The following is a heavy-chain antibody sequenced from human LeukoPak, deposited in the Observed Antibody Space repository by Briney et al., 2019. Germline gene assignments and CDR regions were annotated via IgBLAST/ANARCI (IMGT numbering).Heavy chain of an antibody. CDR2: INSDGSST. D-gene: IGHD3-22*01. J-gene: IGHJ4*02. Sequence: PGGSLRLSCAASGFTFSSYWMHWVRQASGKGLVWVSRINSDGSSTSYADSVKGRFTISRDNAKNTLYLQMNSLRAEDTAVYYCARGRHYYDSSGYSDYWGQGTLVTVSS. CDR1: GFTFSSYW. CDR3: ARGRHYYDSSGYSDY. V-gene: IGHV3-74*01.